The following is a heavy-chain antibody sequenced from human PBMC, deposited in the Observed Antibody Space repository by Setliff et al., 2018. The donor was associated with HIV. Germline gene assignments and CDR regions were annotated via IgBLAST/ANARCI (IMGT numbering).Heavy chain of an antibody. J-gene: IGHJ3*02. V-gene: IGHV3-23*01. CDR3: ARGDSPPLYYDSSGYYSPDAFDI. D-gene: IGHD3-22*01. Sequence: PGGSLRLSCAASGFTFSSYAMTWVRQAPGKGLEWVSAISGSSGSTYYADAVKGRFTISRDNAKNSLSLQMNSLRPEDTAVYYCARGDSPPLYYDSSGYYSPDAFDIWGQGTMVTVSS. CDR1: GFTFSSYA. CDR2: ISGSSGST.